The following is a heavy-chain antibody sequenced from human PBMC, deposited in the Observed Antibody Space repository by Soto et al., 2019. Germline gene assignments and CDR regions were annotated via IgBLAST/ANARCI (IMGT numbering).Heavy chain of an antibody. CDR1: GGSISSRNYY. CDR2: IYYSGDT. J-gene: IGHJ4*02. V-gene: IGHV4-39*01. Sequence: QLQLQESGPGLVKPSETLSLTCTVSGGSISSRNYYWAWVRQPPGKGLEWIENIYYSGDTYYRPSLRSRLTISVDTSKNQFSLKLSSLTAADTAMYYCASLQVPGNFDYWGQGNLVTVSS. CDR3: ASLQVPGNFDY. D-gene: IGHD6-13*01.